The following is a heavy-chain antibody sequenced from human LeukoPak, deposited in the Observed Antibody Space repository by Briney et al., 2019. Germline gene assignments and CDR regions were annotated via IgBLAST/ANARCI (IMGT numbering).Heavy chain of an antibody. D-gene: IGHD3-22*01. CDR1: GGSINSGTLS. CDR3: ARDRTFDRTFDY. CDR2: IYSSGST. J-gene: IGHJ4*02. Sequence: PSETLSLACTVSGGSINSGTLSWSWIRQPAGKGLEWIGRIYSSGSTNYNPSLKSRVTMSLDMSKNQFSLHLSSVTAADTAVDYCARDRTFDRTFDYWGQGTLVTVSS. V-gene: IGHV4-61*02.